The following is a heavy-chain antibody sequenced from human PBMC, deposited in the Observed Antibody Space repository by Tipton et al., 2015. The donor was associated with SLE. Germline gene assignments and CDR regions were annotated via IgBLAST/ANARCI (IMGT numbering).Heavy chain of an antibody. CDR2: VRSNTYGGTT. CDR3: TRGDVGSLPSYGMDV. Sequence: SLRLSCTTSGFTFGDYAMTWVRQAPGKGLEWVGFVRSNTYGGTTEYATSVQGRFTISRDDSKNVVSLQMNSLRPEGTGPYYCTRGDVGSLPSYGMDVWGQGTTVTVSS. V-gene: IGHV3-49*04. D-gene: IGHD6-13*01. J-gene: IGHJ6*02. CDR1: GFTFGDYA.